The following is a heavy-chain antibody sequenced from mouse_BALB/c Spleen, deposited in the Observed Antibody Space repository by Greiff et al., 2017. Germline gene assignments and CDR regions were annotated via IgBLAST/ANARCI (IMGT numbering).Heavy chain of an antibody. J-gene: IGHJ4*01. V-gene: IGHV5-12-2*01. D-gene: IGHD2-2*01. Sequence: EVHLVESGGGLVQPGGSLKLSCAASGFTFSSYTMSWVRQTPEKRLEWVAYISNGGGSTYYPDTVKGRFTISRDNAKNTLYLQMSSLKSEDTAMYYCARRMGYYDAMDYWGQGTSVTVSS. CDR3: ARRMGYYDAMDY. CDR1: GFTFSSYT. CDR2: ISNGGGST.